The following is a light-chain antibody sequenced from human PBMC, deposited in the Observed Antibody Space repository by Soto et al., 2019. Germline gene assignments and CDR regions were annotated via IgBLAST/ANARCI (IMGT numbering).Light chain of an antibody. J-gene: IGKJ4*01. V-gene: IGKV1-9*01. CDR1: QGISRS. CDR3: QHLNSYPPLT. Sequence: DIQLTQSPSFLSASVGDRVTITCRASQGISRSLAGYQQKPGKSAKLLIYAAYTLQSGVPSWFSGSGSGTEVTLTISSLQPEDFATSYCQHLNSYPPLTFGGGTNVEIK. CDR2: AAY.